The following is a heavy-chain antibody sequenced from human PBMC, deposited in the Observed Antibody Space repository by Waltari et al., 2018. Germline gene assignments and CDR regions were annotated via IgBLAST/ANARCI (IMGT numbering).Heavy chain of an antibody. Sequence: QITLKESGPTLVKPTQTLTLTCTFSGFSLSSSAVAVGWVRQPPGKALGWLALIYWDDEKYYSPSLKTRLTVTKDTSKNQGVLTMTNMDPVDTATYYSAHSDCETPICSVLFDYWGQGTLVTVSS. CDR1: GFSLSSSAVA. CDR2: IYWDDEK. V-gene: IGHV2-5*02. D-gene: IGHD2-2*01. J-gene: IGHJ4*02. CDR3: AHSDCETPICSVLFDY.